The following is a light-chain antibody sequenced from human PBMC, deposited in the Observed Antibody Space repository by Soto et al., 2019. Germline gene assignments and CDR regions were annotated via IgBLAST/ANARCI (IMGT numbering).Light chain of an antibody. CDR2: EGS. CDR3: CSYAGSSTYV. J-gene: IGLJ1*01. V-gene: IGLV2-23*01. CDR1: RSDVGSYNL. Sequence: QSVLTQPASVSGSPGQSITISCTGTRSDVGSYNLVSWYQQHPGKAPKLMIYEGSKRPSGVSNRFSGSKSGNTASLTISGLQAEDEADYYCCSYAGSSTYVFGTGTKV.